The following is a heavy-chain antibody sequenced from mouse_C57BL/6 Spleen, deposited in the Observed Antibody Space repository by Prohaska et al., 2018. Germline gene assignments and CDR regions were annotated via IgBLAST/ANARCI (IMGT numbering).Heavy chain of an antibody. CDR1: GIAFSRYW. CDR3: ARLGYYGAMDY. CDR2: INPDSNTI. J-gene: IGHJ4*01. D-gene: IGHD1-1*01. V-gene: IGHV4-1*01. Sequence: EVKLLQSGGGLVQPGGSLKLSCAASGIAFSRYWMSWVRRAPGKGLEWIGEINPDSNTINYAPSLQDKFIIARDNAKNTLYLQMSKVRSEDTALYYCARLGYYGAMDYWGQGTSVTVSS.